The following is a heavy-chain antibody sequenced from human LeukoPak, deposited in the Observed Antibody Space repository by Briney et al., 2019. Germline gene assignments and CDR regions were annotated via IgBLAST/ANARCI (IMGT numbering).Heavy chain of an antibody. V-gene: IGHV3-30-3*01. CDR3: AREGGRDGYNYDY. J-gene: IGHJ4*02. CDR2: ISYDGSNK. CDR1: GFTFSSYA. Sequence: PGRSLRLSCAASGFTFSSYAMHWVRQAPGKGLEWVAVISYDGSNKYYADSVKGRFTISRDSSKNTLYLQMNSLRAEDTAVYYCAREGGRDGYNYDYWGQGTLVTVSS. D-gene: IGHD5-24*01.